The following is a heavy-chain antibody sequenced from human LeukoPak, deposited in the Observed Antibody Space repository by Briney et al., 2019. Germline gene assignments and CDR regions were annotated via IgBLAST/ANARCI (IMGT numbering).Heavy chain of an antibody. CDR3: VRLRRNSDRSGYYYYYDY. D-gene: IGHD3-22*01. J-gene: IGHJ4*02. CDR2: ISVRSNYR. Sequence: GGSLRLSCAASGYTFSDFSVNWVRQAPGKGLEWVSSISVRSNYRYYADSVRGRLTISRDDARDSLFLQMNSLRAEDTAVYFCVRLRRNSDRSGYYYYYDYWGQGTLVTVSS. CDR1: GYTFSDFS. V-gene: IGHV3-21*01.